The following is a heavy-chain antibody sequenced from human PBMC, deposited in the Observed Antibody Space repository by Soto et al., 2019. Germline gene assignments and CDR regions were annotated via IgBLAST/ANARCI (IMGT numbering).Heavy chain of an antibody. D-gene: IGHD2-21*01. V-gene: IGHV1-18*04. Sequence: QVQLVQSGAEVKKPGASVKVSCKASGYTFTSYGISWVRQAPGQGLEWMGWISAYNGNTNYAQKFQGRVTITADKSTSTAYMELSSLRSEDTAVYYCARSIPSYYYGMDVWGQGTTVTVSS. CDR2: ISAYNGNT. J-gene: IGHJ6*02. CDR3: ARSIPSYYYGMDV. CDR1: GYTFTSYG.